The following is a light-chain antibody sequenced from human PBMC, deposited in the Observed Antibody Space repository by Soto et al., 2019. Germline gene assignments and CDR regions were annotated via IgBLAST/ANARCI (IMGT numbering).Light chain of an antibody. CDR3: QQYGDSPT. J-gene: IGKJ4*01. Sequence: EIVLTQSPGTLFLSPGERATLSCRASQSVRGRYVAWYQQKPGQAPRLLIYGASSRATGIPDRFSGSGSGTDFTFTISRLEPEDLAVYYCQQYGDSPTFGGGTKVGIK. CDR2: GAS. V-gene: IGKV3-20*01. CDR1: QSVRGRY.